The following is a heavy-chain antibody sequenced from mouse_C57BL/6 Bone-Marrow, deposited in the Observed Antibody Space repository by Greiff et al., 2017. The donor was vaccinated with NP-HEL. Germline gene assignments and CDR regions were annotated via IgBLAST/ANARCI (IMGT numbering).Heavy chain of an antibody. D-gene: IGHD3-2*02. Sequence: QVQLQQSGPELVKPGASVKISCKASGYAFSSSWMNWVKQRPGKGLEWIGRIYPGDGDTNYNGKFKGKATLTADKSSSTAYMQLSSLTSEDSAVYFCARLGSGYSYFDYWGQGTTLTVSS. CDR3: ARLGSGYSYFDY. J-gene: IGHJ2*01. CDR2: IYPGDGDT. CDR1: GYAFSSSW. V-gene: IGHV1-82*01.